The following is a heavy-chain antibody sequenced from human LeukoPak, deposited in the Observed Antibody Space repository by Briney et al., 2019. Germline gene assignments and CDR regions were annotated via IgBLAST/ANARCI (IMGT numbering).Heavy chain of an antibody. CDR3: ARDSMARGPHDGFDI. CDR2: IYHSGTI. D-gene: IGHD3-10*01. J-gene: IGHJ3*02. CDR1: GGSISGTGYY. V-gene: IGHV4-39*07. Sequence: PSETLSLTCTVSGGSISGTGYYWGWIRQPPGKGLEWIGSIYHSGTIYYNPSLKSRVIISVDASKNHFSLNLSSVTAADTAVYYCARDSMARGPHDGFDIWGQGTMVTVSS.